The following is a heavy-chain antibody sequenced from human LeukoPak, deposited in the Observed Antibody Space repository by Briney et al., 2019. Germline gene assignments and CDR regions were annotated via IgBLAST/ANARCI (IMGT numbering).Heavy chain of an antibody. V-gene: IGHV3-7*01. D-gene: IGHD3-3*01. CDR1: GFTFSNYW. Sequence: GGSLRLSCAASGFTFSNYWMSWVRQALGKGLEWVAKIKTDGSEKYYVDSMKGRFTISRDNAKTSLYLQMNSLRAEDTAVYYCARYDFWSGYFFDYWGQGTLVTVSS. CDR3: ARYDFWSGYFFDY. CDR2: IKTDGSEK. J-gene: IGHJ4*02.